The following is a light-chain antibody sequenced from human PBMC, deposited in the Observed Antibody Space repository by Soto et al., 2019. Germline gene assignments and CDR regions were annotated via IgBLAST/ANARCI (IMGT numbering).Light chain of an antibody. CDR3: QQYNDWPRT. CDR1: QSVSSN. Sequence: EIVMTESPDILSVSPGERATLSCRASQSVSSNLAWYQQKPGQAPRLLIYGASTRATGIPARFSGSGSGTEFTLTISSLQSEDFAVYYCQQYNDWPRTFGQGTKVDNK. CDR2: GAS. J-gene: IGKJ1*01. V-gene: IGKV3-15*01.